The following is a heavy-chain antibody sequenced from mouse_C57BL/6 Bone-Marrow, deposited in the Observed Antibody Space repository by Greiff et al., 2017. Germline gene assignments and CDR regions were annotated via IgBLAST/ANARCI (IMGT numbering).Heavy chain of an antibody. Sequence: EVQGVESGGGLVKPGGSLKLSCAASGFTFSSYAMSWVRQTPEKRLEWVATISAGGSYTYYPDNVKGRFTISRDNAKKNLYLQMSHLKSEDSTMYYCAIGELRSYYDAMDYWGQGTSVTVSS. D-gene: IGHD1-1*01. CDR3: AIGELRSYYDAMDY. V-gene: IGHV5-4*01. J-gene: IGHJ4*01. CDR2: ISAGGSYT. CDR1: GFTFSSYA.